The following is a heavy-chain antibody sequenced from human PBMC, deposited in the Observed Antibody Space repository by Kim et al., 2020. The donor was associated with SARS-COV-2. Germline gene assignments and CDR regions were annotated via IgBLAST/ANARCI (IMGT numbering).Heavy chain of an antibody. CDR3: ARDKEPGIAAAGFDP. J-gene: IGHJ5*02. V-gene: IGHV3-7*01. Sequence: GGSLRLSCAASGFTFSSYWMSWVRQAPGKGLEWVANIKQDGSEKYYVDSVKGRFTISRDNAKNSLYLQMNSLRAEDTALYYCARDKEPGIAAAGFDPWGQGTLVTVSS. CDR1: GFTFSSYW. CDR2: IKQDGSEK. D-gene: IGHD6-13*01.